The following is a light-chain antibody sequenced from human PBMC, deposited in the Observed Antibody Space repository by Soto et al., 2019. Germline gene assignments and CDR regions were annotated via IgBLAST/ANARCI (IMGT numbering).Light chain of an antibody. J-gene: IGKJ1*01. Sequence: SPATVSVSTGERVTLSCRASQSIGTKLAWYQQKLGQAPRLLIYDASSRPTGMPARFSGRGSGTDFTLTISRLEPEDFAVYYCQQYGSSPPGTFGQGTKVDI. CDR3: QQYGSSPPGT. V-gene: IGKV3-20*01. CDR2: DAS. CDR1: QSIGTK.